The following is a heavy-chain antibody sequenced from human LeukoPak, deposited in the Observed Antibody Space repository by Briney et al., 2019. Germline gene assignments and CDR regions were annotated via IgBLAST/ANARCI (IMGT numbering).Heavy chain of an antibody. CDR3: AKQEQLWSQPFDY. V-gene: IGHV3-53*01. Sequence: GGSLRLSCAASGFTVSSNYMSWVRQAPGKGLEWVSVIYSGGSTYYADSVKGQFTISRDNSKNTLYLQMNSLRAEDTAVYYCAKQEQLWSQPFDYWGQGTLVTVSS. CDR1: GFTVSSNY. CDR2: IYSGGST. D-gene: IGHD1/OR15-1a*01. J-gene: IGHJ4*02.